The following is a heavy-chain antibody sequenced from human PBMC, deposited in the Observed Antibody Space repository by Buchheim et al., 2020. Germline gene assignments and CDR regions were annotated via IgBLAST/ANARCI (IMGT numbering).Heavy chain of an antibody. V-gene: IGHV4-39*07. Sequence: QLQLQESGPGLVKPSETLSLTCTVSGGSISSSSYYWGWIRQPPGKGLEWIGSIYYSGSTYYNPSLKSRVTLSVDTSKNQFALKLSSVTAADTDVYYCATLTTVTLYYYYYGMDVWGQGTT. J-gene: IGHJ6*02. CDR2: IYYSGST. CDR1: GGSISSSSYY. D-gene: IGHD4-17*01. CDR3: ATLTTVTLYYYYYGMDV.